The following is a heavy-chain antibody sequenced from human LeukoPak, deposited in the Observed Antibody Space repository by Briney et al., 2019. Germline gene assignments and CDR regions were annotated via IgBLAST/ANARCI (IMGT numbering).Heavy chain of an antibody. CDR3: ARVGCSGGSCYRRDAFDI. CDR2: IMQDGSEK. Sequence: PGGSLRLSCAASGFTFSSYWMSWVRQAPGKGLEWVANIMQDGSEKYYVDSVKGRFTISRDNAKNSLYLQMNSLRAEDTAVYYCARVGCSGGSCYRRDAFDIWGQGTMVTVSS. CDR1: GFTFSSYW. J-gene: IGHJ3*02. V-gene: IGHV3-7*01. D-gene: IGHD2-15*01.